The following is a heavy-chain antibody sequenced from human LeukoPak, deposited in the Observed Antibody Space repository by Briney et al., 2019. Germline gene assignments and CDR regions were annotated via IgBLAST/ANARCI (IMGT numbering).Heavy chain of an antibody. Sequence: SETLSLTCTVSGGSISSYYWSWIRQPPGKGLEWIGYIYNSGTIYYSGSTNYNPSLLSRVTISVDTSKNQFSLKLRSVTAADTAVYYCARPFSGSYSDAFDLWGQGTMVTVSS. CDR1: GGSISSYY. J-gene: IGHJ3*01. V-gene: IGHV4-59*08. D-gene: IGHD1-26*01. CDR2: IYNSGTIYYSGST. CDR3: ARPFSGSYSDAFDL.